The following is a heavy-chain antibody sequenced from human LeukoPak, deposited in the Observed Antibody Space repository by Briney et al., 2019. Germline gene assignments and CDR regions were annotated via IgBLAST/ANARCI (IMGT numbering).Heavy chain of an antibody. CDR3: ARGRECSGTGCYLPGIY. D-gene: IGHD2-2*01. V-gene: IGHV3-7*01. J-gene: IGHJ4*02. Sequence: GGSLRLSCAASGFTFSSYWMSWVRQAPGKGLEWVGNIKQDGSEKYYVDSVKGRFTISRDNAKNSLYLQMNSLRAEDTAVYYCARGRECSGTGCYLPGIYWGQGILVTVSS. CDR2: IKQDGSEK. CDR1: GFTFSSYW.